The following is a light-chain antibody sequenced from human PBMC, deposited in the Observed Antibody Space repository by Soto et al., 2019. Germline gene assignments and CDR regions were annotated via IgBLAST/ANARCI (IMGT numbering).Light chain of an antibody. CDR1: SSDVGTYDY. CDR2: EVS. Sequence: QSALTQPASVSRSPGQSITISCTGTSSDVGTYDYVSWYQQHPGKAPKLVIYEVSNRPLGVSNRFSASKSGNTASLIISGLQADDEADYFCSSYRSTTTFGVFGTGTKVTVL. CDR3: SSYRSTTTFGV. V-gene: IGLV2-14*01. J-gene: IGLJ1*01.